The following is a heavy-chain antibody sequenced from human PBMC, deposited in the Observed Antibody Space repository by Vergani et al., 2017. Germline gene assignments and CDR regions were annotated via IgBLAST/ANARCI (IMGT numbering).Heavy chain of an antibody. CDR3: ASPDRAMVKGNYYGMDF. D-gene: IGHD5-18*01. Sequence: QVQLVQSGAEVKKPGSSVKVSCKASGGTFSSYTISWVRQAPGQGLEWMGRIIPLLGIANYAQKFQGRVTITADKSTSTAYMELSSLRSEDTAVYYCASPDRAMVKGNYYGMDFWGQGTTVTVSS. J-gene: IGHJ6*02. CDR1: GGTFSSYT. CDR2: IIPLLGIA. V-gene: IGHV1-69*02.